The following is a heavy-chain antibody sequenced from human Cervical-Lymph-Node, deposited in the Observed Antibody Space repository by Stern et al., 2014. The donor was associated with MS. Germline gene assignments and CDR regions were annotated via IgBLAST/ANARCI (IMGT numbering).Heavy chain of an antibody. CDR3: MGVGDAMHV. Sequence: QVQLVESGGGVVQPGRSLPLSCAASGFSLSNSGMHWVRQAPGKGLEWVAVMSFVGGNKKYRDSVKCRLSISRDMANNTLFLQMNSLRPEDTAVYYCMGVGDAMHVWGQGTTVIVS. CDR2: MSFVGGNK. J-gene: IGHJ6*02. CDR1: GFSLSNSG. V-gene: IGHV3-30*03.